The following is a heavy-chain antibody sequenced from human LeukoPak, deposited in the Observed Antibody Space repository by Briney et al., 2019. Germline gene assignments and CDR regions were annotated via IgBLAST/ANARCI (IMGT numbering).Heavy chain of an antibody. V-gene: IGHV3-74*01. CDR2: INIDGSST. J-gene: IGHJ6*03. CDR3: ARSASVAARYEAYYYYMDV. CDR1: GFIFSGYW. D-gene: IGHD6-6*01. Sequence: PGGSLRLSCAASGFIFSGYWMYWVRQVPGKGPMWVSRINIDGSSTYYADSVKGRFSTSRDNAKNTLYLQMNSLRAEDTAVYYCARSASVAARYEAYYYYMDVWGKGATVTVSS.